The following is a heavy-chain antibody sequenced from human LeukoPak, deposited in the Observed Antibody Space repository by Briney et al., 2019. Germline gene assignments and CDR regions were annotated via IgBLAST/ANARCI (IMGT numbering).Heavy chain of an antibody. D-gene: IGHD2-15*01. V-gene: IGHV1-2*02. CDR1: GYTFTDYF. CDR3: ARGHCSIGTCDVLYFDY. Sequence: ASVKVSCKASGYTFTDYFMHWVRQAPGQGLEWMGWMNPNSGGANYAQKFQGRVTMTRDTSTSTAYMELSRLRSDDSAVYYCARGHCSIGTCDVLYFDYWGQGILVTVSS. CDR2: MNPNSGGA. J-gene: IGHJ4*02.